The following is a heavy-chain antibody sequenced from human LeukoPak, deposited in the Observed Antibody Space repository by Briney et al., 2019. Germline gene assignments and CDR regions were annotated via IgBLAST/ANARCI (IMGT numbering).Heavy chain of an antibody. CDR2: VYTSGST. D-gene: IGHD1-26*01. CDR3: ARDQGSYPYCFDS. Sequence: SETLSLTCTVSGGSISSYYWSWIRQPAGKGLEWIGRVYTSGSTSYNPSLKSRVTMSVDTSKNQFSLQLSSVTAADTAVYYCARDQGSYPYCFDSWGQGTLVTVSS. J-gene: IGHJ4*02. CDR1: GGSISSYY. V-gene: IGHV4-4*07.